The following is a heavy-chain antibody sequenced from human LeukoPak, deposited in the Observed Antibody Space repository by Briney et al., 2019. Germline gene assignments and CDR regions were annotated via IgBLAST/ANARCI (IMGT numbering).Heavy chain of an antibody. D-gene: IGHD3-22*01. CDR3: ATSSYYDSSGYVRY. J-gene: IGHJ4*02. CDR1: GFTLSSYA. CDR2: ISGSGGST. V-gene: IGHV3-23*01. Sequence: PGGSLRLSCAASGFTLSSYAMSWVRQAPGKGLEWVSAISGSGGSTYYADSVKGRFTISRDNSKNTLYLQMNSLRAEDTAVYYCATSSYYDSSGYVRYWGQGTLVTVSS.